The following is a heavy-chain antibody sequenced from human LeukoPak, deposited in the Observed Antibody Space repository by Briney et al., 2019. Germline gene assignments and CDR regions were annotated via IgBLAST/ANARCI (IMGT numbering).Heavy chain of an antibody. D-gene: IGHD2-2*02. V-gene: IGHV4-34*01. CDR3: ARESGSYCSSTSCYMRDYYYGMDV. J-gene: IGHJ6*02. CDR2: INHSGST. CDR1: GGSFSGYY. Sequence: PSETLSLTCAVYGGSFSGYYWSWIRQPPGKGLEWIGEINHSGSTNYNPSLKSRVTISVDTSKNQFSLKLSPVTAADTAVYYCARESGSYCSSTSCYMRDYYYGMDVWGQGTTVTVSS.